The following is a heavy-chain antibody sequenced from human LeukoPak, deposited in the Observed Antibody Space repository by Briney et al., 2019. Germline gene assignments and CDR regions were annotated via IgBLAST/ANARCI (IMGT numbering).Heavy chain of an antibody. J-gene: IGHJ5*02. V-gene: IGHV5-51*01. Sequence: GESLKISCKGSGYTFTSYWIGWVRQMPGKGLEWMGIIYPSDSDTRYSPSFQGQVTISADKSINTAYLQWSSLKASDTAMYYCARQNYYYDSSGYPTNWFDPWGQGTRVTVSS. CDR3: ARQNYYYDSSGYPTNWFDP. CDR1: GYTFTSYW. D-gene: IGHD3-22*01. CDR2: IYPSDSDT.